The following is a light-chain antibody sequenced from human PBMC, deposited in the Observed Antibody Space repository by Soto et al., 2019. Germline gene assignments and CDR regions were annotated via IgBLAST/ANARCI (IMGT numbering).Light chain of an antibody. V-gene: IGKV3-20*01. CDR2: GAS. J-gene: IGKJ4*01. CDR3: QQYGSSHS. CDR1: QSVSGSY. Sequence: EIVLTQSPGTLSFSPGDRATLSCRASQSVSGSYLAWYQQKPGQAPRLLIYGASSRATGIPDRFSRSGSGTDLTLTISGLEPEDFAVYYCQQYGSSHSFGGGTKVEIK.